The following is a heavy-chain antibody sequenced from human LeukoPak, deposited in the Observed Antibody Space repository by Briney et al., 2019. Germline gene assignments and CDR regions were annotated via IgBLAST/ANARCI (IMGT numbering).Heavy chain of an antibody. CDR2: IYYSGST. CDR3: ARSVVTLYWYFDL. V-gene: IGHV4-31*03. J-gene: IGHJ2*01. Sequence: SQTLSLTCTVSGGSISSGGYYWSWIRQHPGKGLEWIGYIYYSGSTNYNPSLKSRVTISLDTSKNQSSLKLSSVTTADTAVYYCARSVVTLYWYFDLWGRGTLVTVSS. CDR1: GGSISSGGYY. D-gene: IGHD4-23*01.